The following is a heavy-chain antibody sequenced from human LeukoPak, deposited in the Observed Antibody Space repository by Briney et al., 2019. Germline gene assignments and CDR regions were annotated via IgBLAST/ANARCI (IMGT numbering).Heavy chain of an antibody. Sequence: SETLSLTCTVSGGAITSATYYWGWIRQPPGKWLEWIGNIFYSGSTSYNPPLKCRVTIFVDTSKNQFSLKLSSVTAADTAVYYCARDLAGIGLWFGEAGNFDYWGQGTLVTVSS. CDR3: ARDLAGIGLWFGEAGNFDY. J-gene: IGHJ4*02. D-gene: IGHD3-10*01. V-gene: IGHV4-39*07. CDR2: IFYSGST. CDR1: GGAITSATYY.